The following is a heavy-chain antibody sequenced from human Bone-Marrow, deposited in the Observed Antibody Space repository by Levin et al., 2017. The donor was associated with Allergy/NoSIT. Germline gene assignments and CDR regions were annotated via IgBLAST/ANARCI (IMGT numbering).Heavy chain of an antibody. CDR3: ARDGYYDILTGYTPQGYFDY. D-gene: IGHD3-9*01. V-gene: IGHV1-69*06. Sequence: SVKVSCKASGGTFSSYAISWVRQAPGQGLEWMGGIIPIFGTANYAQKFQGRVTITADKSTSTAYMELSSLRSEDTAVYYCARDGYYDILTGYTPQGYFDYWGQGTLVTVSS. J-gene: IGHJ4*02. CDR1: GGTFSSYA. CDR2: IIPIFGTA.